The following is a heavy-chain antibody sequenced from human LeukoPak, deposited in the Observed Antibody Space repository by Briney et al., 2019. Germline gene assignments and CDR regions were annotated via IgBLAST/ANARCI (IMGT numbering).Heavy chain of an antibody. Sequence: ASVKVSCKASGYTFTSDGISWVRQAPGQGLEWMGWISAYNGNTNYAQKLQGRVTMTTDTSTSTAYMELRSLRSDDTAVYYCAREYCSSTSCYAIDYWGQGTLVTVSS. CDR1: GYTFTSDG. CDR3: AREYCSSTSCYAIDY. CDR2: ISAYNGNT. J-gene: IGHJ4*02. V-gene: IGHV1-18*04. D-gene: IGHD2-2*01.